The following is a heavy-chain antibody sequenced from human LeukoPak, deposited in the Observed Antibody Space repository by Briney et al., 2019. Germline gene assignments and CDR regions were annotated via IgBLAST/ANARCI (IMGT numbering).Heavy chain of an antibody. Sequence: GASVKVSCKASGYTFTGYYMHWVRQAPGQGLEWMGWINPNSGGTNYAQKFQGRVTMTRDTSISTAYMELSRLRSDDTAVYYCATVQKQDYDTRPYYDHWGQGTLVTVSS. D-gene: IGHD3-22*01. CDR2: INPNSGGT. CDR3: ATVQKQDYDTRPYYDH. V-gene: IGHV1-2*02. CDR1: GYTFTGYY. J-gene: IGHJ4*02.